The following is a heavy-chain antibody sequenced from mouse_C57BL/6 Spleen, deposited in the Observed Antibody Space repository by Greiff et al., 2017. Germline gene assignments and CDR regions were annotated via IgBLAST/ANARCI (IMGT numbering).Heavy chain of an antibody. Sequence: ESGPGLVKPSRSLSLTCSVTGYSITSGYYWNWIRQFPGNKLEWMGYISYDGSNNYNPSLKNRISITRDTSKNQFFLKLNSVTTEDTATYYCASRGILRGAVDYWGQGTTLTVSS. J-gene: IGHJ2*01. CDR1: GYSITSGYY. V-gene: IGHV3-6*01. CDR2: ISYDGSN. CDR3: ASRGILRGAVDY. D-gene: IGHD1-1*01.